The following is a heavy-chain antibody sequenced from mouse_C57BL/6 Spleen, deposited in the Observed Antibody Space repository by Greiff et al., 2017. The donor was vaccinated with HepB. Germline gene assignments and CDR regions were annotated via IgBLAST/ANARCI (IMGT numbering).Heavy chain of an antibody. J-gene: IGHJ2*01. CDR3: SRTRYYYGDY. D-gene: IGHD1-1*01. CDR2: INPSTGGT. Sequence: EVQLQQSGPELVKPGASVKISCKASGYSFTGYYMNWVKQSPEKSLEWIGEINPSTGGTTYNQKFKATATLTVDKSSSTAYMQLKSLTSEDSAVYYCSRTRYYYGDYWGQGTTLTVSS. CDR1: GYSFTGYY. V-gene: IGHV1-42*01.